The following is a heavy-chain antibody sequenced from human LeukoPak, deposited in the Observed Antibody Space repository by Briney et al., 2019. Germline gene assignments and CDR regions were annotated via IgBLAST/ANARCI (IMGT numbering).Heavy chain of an antibody. CDR1: GFTFDDYA. V-gene: IGHV3-9*01. CDR3: AKDTGSSGWYGFCAFDY. CDR2: ISWNSGSI. D-gene: IGHD6-19*01. Sequence: GGSLRLSCAASGFTFDDYAMHWVRQAPGKGLEWVSGISWNSGSIGYADSVKGRFTISRDNAKNSLYLQMNSLRAEDTALYYCAKDTGSSGWYGFCAFDYWGQGTLVTVSS. J-gene: IGHJ4*02.